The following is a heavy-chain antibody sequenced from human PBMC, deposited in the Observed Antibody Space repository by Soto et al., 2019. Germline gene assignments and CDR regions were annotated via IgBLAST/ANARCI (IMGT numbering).Heavy chain of an antibody. CDR1: GYTFTGYA. Sequence: QVQLVQSGAEEKKPGASVKVSCKASGYTFTGYAMHWVRQAPGQRLEWMGWINAGNGNTKYSQKFQGRVTITRDTSASTAYMELSSLRSEDTAVYYCARAVAVPADLDYWGQGTLVTVPS. CDR3: ARAVAVPADLDY. D-gene: IGHD6-19*01. V-gene: IGHV1-3*05. J-gene: IGHJ4*02. CDR2: INAGNGNT.